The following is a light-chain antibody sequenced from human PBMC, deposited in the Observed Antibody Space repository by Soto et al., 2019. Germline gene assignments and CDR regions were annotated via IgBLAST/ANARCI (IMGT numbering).Light chain of an antibody. J-gene: IGLJ1*01. V-gene: IGLV2-8*01. CDR1: INDVGGYNY. CDR3: LSYAGGNRFV. Sequence: QSALTQPPSASGSPGQSVTISCAGTINDVGGYNYVSWYQQHPGKVPXLMISQVTKRPSGVPXRFXASXXXTTAXLXXSGLQAEDEGDYYCLSYAGGNRFVFGTGTKLTVL. CDR2: QVT.